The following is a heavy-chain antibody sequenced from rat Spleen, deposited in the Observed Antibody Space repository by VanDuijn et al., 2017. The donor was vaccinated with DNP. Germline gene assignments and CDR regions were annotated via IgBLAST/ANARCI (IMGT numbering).Heavy chain of an antibody. V-gene: IGHV3-1*01. CDR2: ISYSGTT. Sequence: EVHLQESGPGLVKPSQSLSLTCSVTGYSITSNYWGWIRKFPGNKMEWIGHISYSGTTNYNPSLKSRISITRDTSKNQFFLHLNSVTSEDTATYYCARWYNYFDYWGQGVMVTVSS. D-gene: IGHD1-5*01. CDR1: GYSITSNY. J-gene: IGHJ2*01. CDR3: ARWYNYFDY.